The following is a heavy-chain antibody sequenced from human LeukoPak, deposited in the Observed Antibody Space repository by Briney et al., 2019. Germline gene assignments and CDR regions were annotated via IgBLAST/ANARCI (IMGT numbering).Heavy chain of an antibody. V-gene: IGHV3-33*01. CDR1: GFSFSSYG. CDR3: ARDPSSTGYYFDN. CDR2: IWFDGSKE. Sequence: GTSLRLSCAASGFSFSSYGFHWFRQAPGKGLEWVALIWFDGSKEYYADSVEGRFTISRDNSKKTLFLQMNSLRAEDTAVYHCARDPSSTGYYFDNWGQGTLVTVSS. J-gene: IGHJ4*02. D-gene: IGHD5/OR15-5a*01.